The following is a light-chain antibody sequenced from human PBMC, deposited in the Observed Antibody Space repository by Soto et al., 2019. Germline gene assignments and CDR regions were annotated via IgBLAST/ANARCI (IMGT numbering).Light chain of an antibody. Sequence: EIVMTQSPDTLSVSPGESATLSCRASQTVRNNLAWFQQKPGQAPRLLIYDTSTRATGIPARFSGSGSGADFTLTISRLEPEDFAVYFCQQYASSPLTFGGGTKVDIK. V-gene: IGKV3-20*01. CDR2: DTS. CDR3: QQYASSPLT. CDR1: QTVRNN. J-gene: IGKJ4*01.